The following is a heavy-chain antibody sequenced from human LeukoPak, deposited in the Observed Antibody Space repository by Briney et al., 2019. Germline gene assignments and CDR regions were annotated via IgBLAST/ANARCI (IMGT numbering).Heavy chain of an antibody. D-gene: IGHD4-17*01. CDR3: AKELIRHDYGEERAFDY. CDR2: ISGSGGST. CDR1: GFTFSSYA. Sequence: GGSLRLSCAASGFTFSSYAMGWVRQAPGKGLEWVSAISGSGGSTYYADSVKGRFTISRDSSKNTLYLQMNSLRAEDTAVYYCAKELIRHDYGEERAFDYWGQGTLVTASS. J-gene: IGHJ4*02. V-gene: IGHV3-23*01.